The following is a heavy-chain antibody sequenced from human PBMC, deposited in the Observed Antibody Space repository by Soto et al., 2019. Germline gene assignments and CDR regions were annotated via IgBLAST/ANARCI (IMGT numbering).Heavy chain of an antibody. CDR1: GSIFNSYA. J-gene: IGHJ4*02. V-gene: IGHV3-23*01. Sequence: EVQLLESGGGLVQPGGSLRLSCAASGSIFNSYAMSWVRQAPGKGLEWVSTLTSTGGTYYADSVKGRFPISRDNSKNTLYLQMNNLRAEDTAVYYCAKDGDLYSGYFDYWGQGTLVTVSS. CDR2: LTSTGGT. D-gene: IGHD3-10*01. CDR3: AKDGDLYSGYFDY.